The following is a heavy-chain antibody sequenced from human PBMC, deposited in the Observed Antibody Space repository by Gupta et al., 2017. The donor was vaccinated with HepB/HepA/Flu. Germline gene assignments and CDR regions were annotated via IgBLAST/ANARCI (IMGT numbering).Heavy chain of an antibody. Sequence: QITLKESGPTLVKPTQTLTLTCTFSVFSLSTSGVGVGWIRQPPGKALEWLALIYWDDDKRDSPALKSRITIKKDTSKKKGVLTMTKMEPVETATYYCAHSSDTDMTFDDGCQGTMVTVYS. CDR3: AHSSDTDMTFDD. D-gene: IGHD5-18*01. J-gene: IGHJ4*02. CDR2: IYWDDDK. V-gene: IGHV2-5*02. CDR1: VFSLSTSGVG.